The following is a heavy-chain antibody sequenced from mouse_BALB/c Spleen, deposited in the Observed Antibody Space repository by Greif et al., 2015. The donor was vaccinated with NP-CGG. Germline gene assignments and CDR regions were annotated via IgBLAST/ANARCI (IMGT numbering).Heavy chain of an antibody. J-gene: IGHJ4*01. CDR3: AIYDGYYYDAMDY. CDR2: INPSNGRT. V-gene: IGHV1S81*02. Sequence: QVQLQQSGAELVKPGASVKLSCKASGYTFTSYWMHWVKQRPGQGLEWIGEINPSNGRTNYNEKFKSKATLTVDKSSSTAYMQLSSLTSEDSAVYYCAIYDGYYYDAMDYWGQGTSVTVSP. D-gene: IGHD2-3*01. CDR1: GYTFTSYW.